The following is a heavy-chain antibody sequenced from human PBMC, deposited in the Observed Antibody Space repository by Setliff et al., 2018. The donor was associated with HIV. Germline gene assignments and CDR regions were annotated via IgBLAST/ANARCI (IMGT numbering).Heavy chain of an antibody. D-gene: IGHD3-3*01. V-gene: IGHV4-4*07. CDR1: GGSISRYY. CDR2: IYTSGST. CDR3: ARDEWLLDWSFDL. Sequence: NPSETLSLTCTVSGGSISRYYWSWIRQPAGKGLEWIGRIYTSGSTNYNPSLKSRVTMSVDTSKNQFSLKLSSVTAADTAVYYCARDEWLLDWSFDLWGRGTLVTVSS. J-gene: IGHJ2*01.